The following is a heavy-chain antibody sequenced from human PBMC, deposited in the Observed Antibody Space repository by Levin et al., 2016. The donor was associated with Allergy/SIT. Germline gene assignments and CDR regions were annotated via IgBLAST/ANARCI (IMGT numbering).Heavy chain of an antibody. V-gene: IGHV1-18*01. CDR3: ARLPSYSSSWYTLIFDY. D-gene: IGHD6-13*01. CDR2: ISAYNGNT. Sequence: WVRQAPGQGLEWMGWISAYNGNTNYAQKLQGRVTMTTDTSTSTAYMELRSLRSDDTAVYYCARLPSYSSSWYTLIFDYWGQGTLVTVSS. J-gene: IGHJ4*02.